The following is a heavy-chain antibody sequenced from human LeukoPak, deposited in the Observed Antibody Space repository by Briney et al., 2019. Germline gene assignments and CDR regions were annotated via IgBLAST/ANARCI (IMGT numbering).Heavy chain of an antibody. CDR1: GFTFSSYG. Sequence: GGSLRLSCAASGFTFSSYGMSWVRQAPGKGLGWVSAISGSGGSTYYADSVKGRFTISRDNSKNTLYLQMNSLRAEDTAVYYCAKDLNGLLWFGELSYFDYWGQGTLVTVSS. CDR2: ISGSGGST. D-gene: IGHD3-10*01. J-gene: IGHJ4*02. CDR3: AKDLNGLLWFGELSYFDY. V-gene: IGHV3-23*01.